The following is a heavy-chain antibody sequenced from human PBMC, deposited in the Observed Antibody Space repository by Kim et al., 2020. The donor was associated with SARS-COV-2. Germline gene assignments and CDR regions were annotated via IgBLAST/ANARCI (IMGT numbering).Heavy chain of an antibody. D-gene: IGHD3-22*01. CDR3: AKMGLNTYYYDSSGYYHEYFQH. CDR2: ISGSGGST. Sequence: GGSLRLSCAASGFTFSSYAMNWVRQAPGKGLEWVSAISGSGGSTYSADSVKGRFTISRDNSKNTLYLQMNSLRAEDTAVYYCAKMGLNTYYYDSSGYYHEYFQHWGQGTLVTVSS. CDR1: GFTFSSYA. V-gene: IGHV3-23*01. J-gene: IGHJ1*01.